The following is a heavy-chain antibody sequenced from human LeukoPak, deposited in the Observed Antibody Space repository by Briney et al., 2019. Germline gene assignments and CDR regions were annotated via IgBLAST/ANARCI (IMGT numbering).Heavy chain of an antibody. Sequence: ASVKVSCKVSGYTLTKLSIHWVRQAPGQGLEWMGGIIPIFGTANYAQKFQGRVTITTDESTSTAYMELSSLRSEDTAVYYCARAGDSGYDYYYYYMDVWGKGTTVTVSS. CDR3: ARAGDSGYDYYYYYMDV. CDR1: GYTLTKLS. J-gene: IGHJ6*03. CDR2: IIPIFGTA. D-gene: IGHD5-12*01. V-gene: IGHV1-69*05.